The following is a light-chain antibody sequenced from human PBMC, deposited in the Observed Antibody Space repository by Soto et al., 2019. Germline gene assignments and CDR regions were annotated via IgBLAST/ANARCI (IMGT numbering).Light chain of an antibody. V-gene: IGLV2-14*03. J-gene: IGLJ1*01. CDR2: DVS. CDR1: SSDVGRYNY. Sequence: QSALAQPASVSGSRGQSITISCTGTSSDVGRYNYVSWFQQHPGKVPKLIIYDVSNWPSGVSDRFSGSKSGNTASLTISGLQPEDEADYYCSSFTSSSTFVFGTGTKDTVL. CDR3: SSFTSSSTFV.